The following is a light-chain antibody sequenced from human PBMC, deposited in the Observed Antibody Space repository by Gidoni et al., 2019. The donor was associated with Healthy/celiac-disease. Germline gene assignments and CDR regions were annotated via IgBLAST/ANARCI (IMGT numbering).Light chain of an antibody. CDR2: AAS. Sequence: DIQMTQSPSSLSASVGDRVTITCRASQSISSYLNWYQQKPGKAPKLLIYAASILQSGVPSRFSGSGSGTDFTLTISSLQPEDFATYYCQQSYSTLVYSFGQGTKLEIK. J-gene: IGKJ2*03. CDR1: QSISSY. CDR3: QQSYSTLVYS. V-gene: IGKV1-39*01.